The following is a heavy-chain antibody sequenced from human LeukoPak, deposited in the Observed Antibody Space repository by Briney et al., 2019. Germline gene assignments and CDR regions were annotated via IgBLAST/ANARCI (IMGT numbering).Heavy chain of an antibody. Sequence: PGGSLRLSCAASGFTVSSNYMSWVRQAPGKGLEWVSVIYSGGSTYYADSVKGRFTISRDNSKNTLYLQMNSLRAEDTAVYYCAKDPHYYASVDYWGQGTLVTVSS. CDR2: IYSGGST. CDR3: AKDPHYYASVDY. J-gene: IGHJ4*02. CDR1: GFTVSSNY. D-gene: IGHD3-10*01. V-gene: IGHV3-53*01.